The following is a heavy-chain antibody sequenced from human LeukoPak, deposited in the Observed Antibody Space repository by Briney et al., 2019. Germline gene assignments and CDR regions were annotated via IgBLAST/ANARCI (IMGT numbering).Heavy chain of an antibody. CDR2: IYYSGST. D-gene: IGHD4/OR15-4a*01. Sequence: PSETLSLTCTVSGGSISSYYWSWIRQPPGKGLEWIGYIYYSGSTNYNPSLKSRVTISVDTSKNQFSLKLSPVTAADTAVYYCARERLRSFDYWGQGTLVTVSS. J-gene: IGHJ4*02. CDR3: ARERLRSFDY. V-gene: IGHV4-59*01. CDR1: GGSISSYY.